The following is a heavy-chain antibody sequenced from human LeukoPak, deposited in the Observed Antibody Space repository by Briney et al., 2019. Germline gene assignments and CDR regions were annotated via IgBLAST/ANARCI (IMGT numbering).Heavy chain of an antibody. CDR1: GGSISSYY. V-gene: IGHV4-59*01. CDR3: AKDAEPTMIVVVIYYFDY. D-gene: IGHD3-22*01. CDR2: IYYSGST. Sequence: SETLSLTCTVSGGSISSYYWSWIRQPPGKGLEWIGYIYYSGSTNYNPSLKSRVTISVDTSKNQFSLKLSSVTAADTAVYYCAKDAEPTMIVVVIYYFDYWGQGTLVTVSS. J-gene: IGHJ4*02.